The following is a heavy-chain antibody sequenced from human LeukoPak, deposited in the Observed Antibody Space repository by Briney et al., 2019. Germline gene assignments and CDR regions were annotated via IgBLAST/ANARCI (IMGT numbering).Heavy chain of an antibody. V-gene: IGHV4-59*01. D-gene: IGHD3-10*01. CDR1: GGAISSYY. CDR2: IYYSGST. CDR3: ARDRWFGVNWFDP. Sequence: SETLSLTCTVSGGAISSYYWSWIRQPPGKGLEWIGYIYYSGSTNYNPSLKSRVTISVDTSKNQFSLKLSSVTAAYTAVYYCARDRWFGVNWFDPWGQGTLVTVSS. J-gene: IGHJ5*02.